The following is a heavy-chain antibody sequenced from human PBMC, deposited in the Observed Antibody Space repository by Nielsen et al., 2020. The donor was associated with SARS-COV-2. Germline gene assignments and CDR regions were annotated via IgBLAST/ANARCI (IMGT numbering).Heavy chain of an antibody. J-gene: IGHJ4*02. Sequence: ASVKVSCKASGYTFTDYYIHWVRQAPGQGLEWMGWINAGNGNTKYSQKFQGRVTITRDTSASTAYMELSSLRSEDTAVYYCARDPQDSSGWYGGWGQGTLVTVSS. CDR2: INAGNGNT. V-gene: IGHV1/OR15-3*02. CDR3: ARDPQDSSGWYGG. D-gene: IGHD6-19*01. CDR1: GYTFTDYY.